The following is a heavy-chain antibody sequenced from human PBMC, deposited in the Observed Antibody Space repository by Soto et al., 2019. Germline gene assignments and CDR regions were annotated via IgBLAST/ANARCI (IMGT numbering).Heavy chain of an antibody. D-gene: IGHD6-19*01. V-gene: IGHV4-59*08. J-gene: IGHJ4*02. Sequence: SETLSLTCTVSGGSISSYYWSWIRQPPGKGLEWIGYIYFSGTTNYNPSLRSRVTISVDTSKNQFSLKLSSVTAAGTAVYYCAIYGYSSGWYDYWGQGTLVTVSS. CDR1: GGSISSYY. CDR3: AIYGYSSGWYDY. CDR2: IYFSGTT.